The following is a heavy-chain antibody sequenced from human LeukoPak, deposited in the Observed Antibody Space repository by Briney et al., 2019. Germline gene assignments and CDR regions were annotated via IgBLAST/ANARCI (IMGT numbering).Heavy chain of an antibody. CDR2: ISGSGGTT. V-gene: IGHV3-23*01. CDR3: VKRTVNYPFDF. CDR1: GCTLSSFA. J-gene: IGHJ4*02. D-gene: IGHD1-7*01. Sequence: PGGSLRLSCAASGCTLSSFAVNWVRQAPGKGLEWVSAISGSGGTTFYADSVKGRLTISRDNSKNTLYLQMNSLRAEDTAVYYCVKRTVNYPFDFWGQGTLVTVSS.